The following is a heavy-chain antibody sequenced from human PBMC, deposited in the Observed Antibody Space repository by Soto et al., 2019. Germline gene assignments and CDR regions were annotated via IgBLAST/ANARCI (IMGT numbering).Heavy chain of an antibody. D-gene: IGHD6-13*01. Sequence: GGSLRLSCAASGFTFSSYAMSWVRQAPGKGLEWVSAISGSGGSTYYADSVKGRFTISRDNSKNTLYLQMNSLRAEDTAVYYCAKDHKTGIAAAGYVDYWGQGTLVTVSS. CDR3: AKDHKTGIAAAGYVDY. CDR2: ISGSGGST. J-gene: IGHJ4*02. V-gene: IGHV3-23*01. CDR1: GFTFSSYA.